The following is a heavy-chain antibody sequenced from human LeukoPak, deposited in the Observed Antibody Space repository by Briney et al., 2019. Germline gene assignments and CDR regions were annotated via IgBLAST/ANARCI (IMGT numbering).Heavy chain of an antibody. CDR2: ISVSGGRT. CDR1: GFTFSSYA. V-gene: IGHV3-23*01. Sequence: GGSLRLSCAASGFTFSSYAMSWVRQSPGKGLEWVSAISVSGGRTYYADSVKGRFTISRDNAKNSVYLQMNSLRAEDTAVYYCARAATYNWNDVNYWGQGTLVTVSS. J-gene: IGHJ4*02. CDR3: ARAATYNWNDVNY. D-gene: IGHD1-20*01.